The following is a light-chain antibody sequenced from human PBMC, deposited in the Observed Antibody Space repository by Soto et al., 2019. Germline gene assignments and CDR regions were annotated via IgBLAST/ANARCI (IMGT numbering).Light chain of an antibody. CDR2: RNN. Sequence: QLVLTKPPSASGTPGQRVTISFSGSSSNIGSNYVYWYQQLPGTAPKLLIYRNNQRPSGVPDRFSGSKSGTSASLAISGLRSEDEADDYCAAWDDSLSGHVVFGGGTKLTVL. CDR1: SSNIGSNY. CDR3: AAWDDSLSGHVV. J-gene: IGLJ2*01. V-gene: IGLV1-47*01.